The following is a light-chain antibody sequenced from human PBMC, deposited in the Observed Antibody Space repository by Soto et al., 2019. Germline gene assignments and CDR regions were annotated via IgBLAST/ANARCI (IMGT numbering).Light chain of an antibody. CDR1: QSVSSN. Sequence: EIVMTQSPDALSVSPGERATRSCRASQSVSSNLAWYQQKPGQAPRLLIYAASTRASGIPGRFSGSGSGTEFTLTISSLQSEDFAVYYCQQYNNWPPWTFGQGTKVDIK. J-gene: IGKJ1*01. V-gene: IGKV3-15*01. CDR3: QQYNNWPPWT. CDR2: AAS.